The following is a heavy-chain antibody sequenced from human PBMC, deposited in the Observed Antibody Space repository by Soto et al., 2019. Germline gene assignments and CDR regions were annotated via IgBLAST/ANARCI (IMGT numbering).Heavy chain of an antibody. CDR1: GYTFSNYA. CDR2: ISGYNGNT. Sequence: QVQLVQSGAEVKKPGASVKVSCKASGYTFSNYAFSWVRQAPGQGLEWMGWISGYNGNTNYAQKLQGRVIMTTDTPTSTAYMELRSLRSDDTALYYCARDQGYGSYDYWGQGTLVTVSS. D-gene: IGHD3-10*01. V-gene: IGHV1-18*01. CDR3: ARDQGYGSYDY. J-gene: IGHJ4*02.